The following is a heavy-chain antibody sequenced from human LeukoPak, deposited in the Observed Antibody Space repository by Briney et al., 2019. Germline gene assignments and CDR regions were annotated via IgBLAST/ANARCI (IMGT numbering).Heavy chain of an antibody. Sequence: GASVTVSCKASGGTFSSYAISWVRQAPGQGLEWMGGIIPIFGTANYAQKFQGRVTITADESTSTAYMELSSLRSEDTAVYYCAREVGGYYYDSSGYRWGQGTLVTVSS. V-gene: IGHV1-69*13. CDR1: GGTFSSYA. D-gene: IGHD3-22*01. CDR2: IIPIFGTA. CDR3: AREVGGYYYDSSGYR. J-gene: IGHJ4*02.